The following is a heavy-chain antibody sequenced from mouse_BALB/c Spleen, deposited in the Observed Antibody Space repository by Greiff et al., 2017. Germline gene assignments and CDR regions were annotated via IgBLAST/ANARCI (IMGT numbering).Heavy chain of an antibody. J-gene: IGHJ4*01. CDR3: ARNYRTGRDYAMDY. CDR1: GFSLTSYG. CDR2: IWSGGST. V-gene: IGHV2-2*02. Sequence: VQLVESGPGLVQPSQSLSITCTVSGFSLTSYGVHWVRQSPGKGLEWLGVIWSGGSTDYNAAFISRLSISKDNSKSQVFFKMNSLQANDTAIYYCARNYRTGRDYAMDYWGQGTSVTVSS. D-gene: IGHD4-1*01.